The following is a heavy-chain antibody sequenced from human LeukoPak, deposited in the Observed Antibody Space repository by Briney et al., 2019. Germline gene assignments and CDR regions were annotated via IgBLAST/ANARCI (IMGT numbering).Heavy chain of an antibody. CDR3: ASRPYYYDSSGYYPNDY. V-gene: IGHV4-31*03. CDR1: GASINSATYY. D-gene: IGHD3-22*01. Sequence: SQTLSLTCIVSGASINSATYYWSWIRQHPGKGLEWIGYIYYTGTTNYNPSLRSRVTISVDTSKNQFSLKVTSVTAADTAVYYCASRPYYYDSSGYYPNDYWGQGTLVTVSS. J-gene: IGHJ4*02. CDR2: IYYTGTT.